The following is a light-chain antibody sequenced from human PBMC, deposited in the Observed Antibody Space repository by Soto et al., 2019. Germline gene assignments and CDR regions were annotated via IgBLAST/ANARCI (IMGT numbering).Light chain of an antibody. CDR2: ANN. J-gene: IGLJ2*01. V-gene: IGLV1-40*01. Sequence: QSVLTQPPSVSGAPGQRVTISCTGSSSNIGAGYNVHWYQQLPGTAPKLLIYANNNRPSGVPDRFSGSKSGTSASLAITGLQAEDEADYYCVLYMRSGISVFGGGTKVTVL. CDR1: SSNIGAGYN. CDR3: VLYMRSGISV.